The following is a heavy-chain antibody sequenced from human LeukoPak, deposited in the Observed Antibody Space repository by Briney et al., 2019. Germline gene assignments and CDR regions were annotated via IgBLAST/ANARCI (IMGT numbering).Heavy chain of an antibody. V-gene: IGHV3-23*01. CDR3: AKDRKVGATPLDAFDI. Sequence: PGGSLRLSCAASGFTFSSYAMSWVRQAPGKGLEWVSAISGSGGSTYYADSVKGRFTISRDNSKNTLYLQMNSLRAEDTAVYYCAKDRKVGATPLDAFDIWGQGTMVTVSS. D-gene: IGHD1-26*01. CDR2: ISGSGGST. J-gene: IGHJ3*02. CDR1: GFTFSSYA.